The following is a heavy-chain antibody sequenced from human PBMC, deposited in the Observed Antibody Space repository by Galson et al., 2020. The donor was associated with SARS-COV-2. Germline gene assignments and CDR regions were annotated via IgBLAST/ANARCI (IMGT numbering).Heavy chain of an antibody. CDR2: INADGYTT. J-gene: IGHJ4*02. CDR1: GFPFSEFD. CDR3: ARDLTTVTSISFDY. D-gene: IGHD4-17*01. Sequence: GESLKISCAASGFPFSEFDMHWVRQAPGKGLVWVSRINADGYTTFYADSVRGRFTISRDNAKNTLYLQMNSLRAEDTAVYYCARDLTTVTSISFDYWGQGTLVTVSS. V-gene: IGHV3-74*01.